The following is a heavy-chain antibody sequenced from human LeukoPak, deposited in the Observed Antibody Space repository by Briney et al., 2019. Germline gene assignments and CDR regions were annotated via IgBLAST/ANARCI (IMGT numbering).Heavy chain of an antibody. Sequence: SETLSLTCTVSGGSISSGDYYWGWIRQPPGTGLEWIGYIYYSGSTYYNPSLKSRVTISVDTSKNQFSLKLSSVTAADTAVYYCARDTRRVRGIAGYYYGMDVWGKGTTVTVSS. CDR2: IYYSGST. J-gene: IGHJ6*04. CDR1: GGSISSGDYY. V-gene: IGHV4-30-4*01. CDR3: ARDTRRVRGIAGYYYGMDV. D-gene: IGHD3-10*01.